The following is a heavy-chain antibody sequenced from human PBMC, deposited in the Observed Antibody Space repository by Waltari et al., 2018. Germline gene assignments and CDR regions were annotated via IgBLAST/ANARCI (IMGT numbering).Heavy chain of an antibody. J-gene: IGHJ4*02. CDR1: GFTFSSYG. CDR2: IWYDGSNK. D-gene: IGHD3-10*01. V-gene: IGHV3-33*01. Sequence: QVQLVESGGGVVQPGRSLRLSCAASGFTFSSYGMHWVRQAPGKGLEWVAVIWYDGSNKYYADSVKGRFTISRDNSKNTLYLQMNSLRAEDTAVYYCARADGSGSSSSDYWGLGTLVTVSS. CDR3: ARADGSGSSSSDY.